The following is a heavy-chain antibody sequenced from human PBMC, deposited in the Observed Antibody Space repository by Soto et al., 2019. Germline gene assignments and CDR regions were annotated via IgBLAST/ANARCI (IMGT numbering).Heavy chain of an antibody. J-gene: IGHJ5*02. V-gene: IGHV1-18*01. CDR3: ARVTMVRGVINWFGP. D-gene: IGHD3-10*01. Sequence: ASVKVSCKASGYTFTSYGISWVRQAPGQGLEWMGWISAYNGNTNYAQKLQGRVTMTTDTSTSTAYMELRSLRSDDTAVYYCARVTMVRGVINWFGPWGQGTLVTVSS. CDR2: ISAYNGNT. CDR1: GYTFTSYG.